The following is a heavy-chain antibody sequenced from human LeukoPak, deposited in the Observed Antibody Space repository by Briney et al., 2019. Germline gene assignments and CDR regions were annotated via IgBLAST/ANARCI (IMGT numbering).Heavy chain of an antibody. Sequence: SETLSLTCTVSGGSISNYYWSWIRQPPGKGLEWIGYINYSGSTTYNPSLKSRVTISVDTSKNQFSLKLTSAAAADTAVYYCARQAAANSIDYWGQGTVVTVSS. D-gene: IGHD2-2*01. J-gene: IGHJ4*02. CDR1: GGSISNYY. CDR3: ARQAAANSIDY. CDR2: INYSGST. V-gene: IGHV4-59*08.